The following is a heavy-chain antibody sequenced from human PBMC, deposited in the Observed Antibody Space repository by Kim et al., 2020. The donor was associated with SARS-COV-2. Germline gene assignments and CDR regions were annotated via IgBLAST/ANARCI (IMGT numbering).Heavy chain of an antibody. CDR3: ARSMIVVAPFDY. J-gene: IGHJ4*02. V-gene: IGHV4-4*09. Sequence: NYNPYIKSRVTISVDTSKNQFSLKLSSVTAADTAVYYCARSMIVVAPFDYWGQGTLVTVSS. D-gene: IGHD3-22*01.